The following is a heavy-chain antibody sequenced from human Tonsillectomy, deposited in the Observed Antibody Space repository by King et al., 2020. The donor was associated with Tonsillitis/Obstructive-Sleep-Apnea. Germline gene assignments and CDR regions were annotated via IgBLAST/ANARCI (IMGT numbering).Heavy chain of an antibody. J-gene: IGHJ6*03. V-gene: IGHV3-21*01. Sequence: VQLVESGGGLVKPGGSLRLSCAASGFTFSSYSMNWVRQAPGKGLEWVSSISSSSSYIYYADSVKGRFTISRDNAKNSLYLQMNSLRAEDTAVYYCARGSYYDFWSGPSSYYYNMDVWGKGATGTVSS. CDR2: ISSSSSYI. CDR3: ARGSYYDFWSGPSSYYYNMDV. D-gene: IGHD3-3*01. CDR1: GFTFSSYS.